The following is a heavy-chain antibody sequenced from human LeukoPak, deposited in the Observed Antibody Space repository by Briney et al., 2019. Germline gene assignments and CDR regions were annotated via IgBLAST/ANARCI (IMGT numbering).Heavy chain of an antibody. CDR2: ITGSSTNT. CDR3: GRNFNY. J-gene: IGHJ4*02. Sequence: GSLRLSCAASGFTFSSYDMIWVRQAPGKGLEWVSTITGSSTNTYYAEPAKGRFTISRDDAKNSLYLQMNSLRAEDTAVYYCGRNFNYWGQGTLVTVAS. CDR1: GFTFSSYD. V-gene: IGHV3-21*01.